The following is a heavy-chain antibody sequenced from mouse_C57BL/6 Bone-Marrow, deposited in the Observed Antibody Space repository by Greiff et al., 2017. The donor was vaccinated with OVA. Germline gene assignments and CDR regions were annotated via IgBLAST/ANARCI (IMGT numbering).Heavy chain of an antibody. V-gene: IGHV1-81*01. CDR3: ATMVTTGDAMDY. J-gene: IGHJ4*01. D-gene: IGHD2-2*01. CDR2: IYPRSGNT. CDR1: GYTFTSYG. Sequence: QVQLKESGAELARPGASVKLSCKASGYTFTSYGISWVKQRTGQGLEWIGEIYPRSGNTYYNEKFKGKATLTADKSSSTAYMELRSLTSEDSAVYFCATMVTTGDAMDYWGQGTSVTVSS.